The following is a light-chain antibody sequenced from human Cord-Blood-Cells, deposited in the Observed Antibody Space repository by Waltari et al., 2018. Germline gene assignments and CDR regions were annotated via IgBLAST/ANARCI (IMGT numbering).Light chain of an antibody. CDR2: AAS. Sequence: EIVLTQSPATLSLSPGERATLSCRASQSVGSYLAWYQQKPGQAPRLLVYAASNSDTGIPAGFSCSGSGTDFTLTISSLEPEDFAVYYCQQRSNWPPITCGQGTRLEIK. CDR3: QQRSNWPPIT. V-gene: IGKV3-11*01. CDR1: QSVGSY. J-gene: IGKJ5*01.